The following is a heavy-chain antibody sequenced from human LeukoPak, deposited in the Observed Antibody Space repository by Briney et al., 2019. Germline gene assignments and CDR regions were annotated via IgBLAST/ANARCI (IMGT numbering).Heavy chain of an antibody. CDR1: GSTFSSYA. CDR3: ARDIRGVTTVSNYFDY. CDR2: IIPIFGTA. D-gene: IGHD4-17*01. J-gene: IGHJ4*02. Sequence: GASVKVSCKASGSTFSSYAISWVRQAPGQGLEWMGGIIPIFGTANYAQKFQGRVTITADESTSTAYMELSSLRSEDTAVYYCARDIRGVTTVSNYFDYWGQGTLVTVSS. V-gene: IGHV1-69*13.